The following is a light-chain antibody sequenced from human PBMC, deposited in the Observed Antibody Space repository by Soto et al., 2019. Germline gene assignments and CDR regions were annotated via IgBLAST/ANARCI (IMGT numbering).Light chain of an antibody. CDR2: KAS. CDR1: QSISSW. Sequence: DIQMTQSPSTLSASVGERVTITCRASQSISSWLAWYQQKPGKAPKLLIYKASSLESGVPSRFSGSGSGTEFTLTISSLQPDDFATYYCQHYNSYSTFGQGTKVEIK. V-gene: IGKV1-5*03. J-gene: IGKJ1*01. CDR3: QHYNSYST.